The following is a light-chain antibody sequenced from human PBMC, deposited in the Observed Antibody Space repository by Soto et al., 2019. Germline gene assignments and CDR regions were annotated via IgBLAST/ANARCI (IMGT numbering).Light chain of an antibody. J-gene: IGKJ4*01. CDR3: QHYNTWPRS. CDR1: QSVRDN. Sequence: EVVLTQSPATLSVSPGERVTLSCRASQSVRDNLAWYQQKPGQTPRLLIYGASTRATGFPARFSGSGSGTEFTLTISSLQSEDFAVYYCQHYNTWPRSFGGGTKVEIK. V-gene: IGKV3-15*01. CDR2: GAS.